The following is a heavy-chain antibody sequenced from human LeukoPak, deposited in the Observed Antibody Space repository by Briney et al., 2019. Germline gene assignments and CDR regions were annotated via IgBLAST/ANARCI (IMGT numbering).Heavy chain of an antibody. V-gene: IGHV4-59*12. J-gene: IGHJ6*02. CDR1: GCSISRYY. D-gene: IGHD3-16*01. CDR2: IYYCAST. CDR3: ARFGVDYDMDV. Sequence: SETLSLTLTGSGCSISRYYRRWLRQPPGKGLEWIGYIYYCASTNKNRFLMSRVNMSVDTYKNKYSLKVSSVTAEDTAISYCARFGVDYDMDVWGQGTTVTVSS.